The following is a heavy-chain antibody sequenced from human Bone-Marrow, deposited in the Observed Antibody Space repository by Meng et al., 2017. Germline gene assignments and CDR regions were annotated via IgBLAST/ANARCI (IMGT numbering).Heavy chain of an antibody. Sequence: SETLSPTCTVTGGSISSYYWSWIRQPPGKGLEWIGYIYYSGSTNYNPSLKSRVTISVDTYKNQFSLKLCSVAAADTAVYYCASLTYGMDVWGQGTTVTVSS. CDR2: IYYSGST. CDR1: GGSISSYY. V-gene: IGHV4-59*01. CDR3: ASLTYGMDV. J-gene: IGHJ6*02.